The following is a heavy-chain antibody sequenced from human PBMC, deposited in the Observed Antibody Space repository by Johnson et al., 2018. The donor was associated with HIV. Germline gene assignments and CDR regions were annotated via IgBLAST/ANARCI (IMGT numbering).Heavy chain of an antibody. CDR1: GFTFSGSA. CDR2: IRGRANTYAT. J-gene: IGHJ3*02. CDR3: ATGASSTWSLGALDI. V-gene: IGHV3-73*01. Sequence: VQLVESGGGLVQPGGSLRLSCAASGFTFSGSAMHWVRQASGKGLEWVGRIRGRANTYATEYAASVKGRFTISRDDSKNSLYLQMNSLKSEDTAVYYCATGASSTWSLGALDIWGQGTMVTVSS. D-gene: IGHD6-13*01.